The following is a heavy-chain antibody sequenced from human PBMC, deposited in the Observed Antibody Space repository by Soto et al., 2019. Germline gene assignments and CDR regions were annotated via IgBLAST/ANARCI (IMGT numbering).Heavy chain of an antibody. J-gene: IGHJ4*02. CDR1: GYTFTSYA. D-gene: IGHD3-22*01. CDR2: INAGNGNT. CDR3: ARESGNYYDSSGPDY. V-gene: IGHV1-3*01. Sequence: ASVKVSCKASGYTFTSYAMHWVRQAPGQRLEWMGWINAGNGNTKYSQKFQGRVTITRDTSASTAYMELSSLRSEDTAVYYCARESGNYYDSSGPDYWGQGTLVTVSS.